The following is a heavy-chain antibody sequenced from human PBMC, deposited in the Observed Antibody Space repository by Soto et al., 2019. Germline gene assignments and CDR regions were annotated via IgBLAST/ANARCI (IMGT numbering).Heavy chain of an antibody. CDR2: IDAGNGRT. CDR3: ARGRWTQTTADYYLDY. CDR1: GYAFSKFA. Sequence: ASVKVSCKDSGYAFSKFAIHWVRQAPGQRLEWMGWIDAGNGRTKYSQKFQGRVTITRDTSASTAYMELSSLKSEDTAVYYCARGRWTQTTADYYLDYWGQGTLVTVSS. D-gene: IGHD1-1*01. V-gene: IGHV1-3*01. J-gene: IGHJ4*02.